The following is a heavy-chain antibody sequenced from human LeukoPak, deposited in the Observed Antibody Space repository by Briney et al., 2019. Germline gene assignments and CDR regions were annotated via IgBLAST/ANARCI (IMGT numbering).Heavy chain of an antibody. Sequence: PGGSLRLSCAASGFTFSSYSMNWVRQAPGKGLEWVSYISSSSSTIYYADSVKGRFTISRDNAKNSLYLQMNSLRAEDTAVYYCASLPYDILTAGSMDAWGQGTTVTVSS. CDR3: ASLPYDILTAGSMDA. D-gene: IGHD3-9*01. CDR1: GFTFSSYS. J-gene: IGHJ6*02. CDR2: ISSSSSTI. V-gene: IGHV3-48*01.